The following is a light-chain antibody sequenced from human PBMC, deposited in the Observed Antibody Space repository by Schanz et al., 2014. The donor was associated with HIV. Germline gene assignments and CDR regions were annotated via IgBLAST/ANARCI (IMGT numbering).Light chain of an antibody. CDR2: GVF. V-gene: IGLV2-14*03. Sequence: QSALTQPASVSGSPGQSITVSCTGTNNDIGSYTYVAWYQQHPGKAPKVVVYGVFDRPSGVSNRFSASKSDNTASLTISGLQTEDEAYYYCASCTISNTWVFGGGTKLTVL. CDR1: NNDIGSYTY. CDR3: ASCTISNTWV. J-gene: IGLJ3*02.